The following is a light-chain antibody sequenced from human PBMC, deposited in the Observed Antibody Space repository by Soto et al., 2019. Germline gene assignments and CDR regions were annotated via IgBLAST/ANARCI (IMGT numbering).Light chain of an antibody. J-gene: IGLJ3*02. V-gene: IGLV2-8*01. CDR1: SRDGCGYNY. CDR3: SSYAASNNFYFV. CDR2: EVT. Sequence: SALTQPPPPSGSPGQSVPLSCTGTSRDGCGYNYVSWYQQYPGRAPKLMIYEVTKRPSGVPDRFSGSKSGNTASLTVSGLQAEDEADYYCSSYAASNNFYFVFGGGTKVTVL.